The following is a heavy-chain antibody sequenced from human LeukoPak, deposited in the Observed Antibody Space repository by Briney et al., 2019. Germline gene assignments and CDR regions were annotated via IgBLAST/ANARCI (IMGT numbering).Heavy chain of an antibody. D-gene: IGHD5-24*01. CDR3: AREVWLERRSNYFDY. V-gene: IGHV1-69*13. Sequence: ASVKVSCKXSGGTFSSYAISWVRQAPGQGLEWMGGIIPIFGTANYAQKFQGRVTITADESTSTAYMELSSLRSEDTAVYYCAREVWLERRSNYFDYWGQGTLVTVSS. CDR2: IIPIFGTA. J-gene: IGHJ4*02. CDR1: GGTFSSYA.